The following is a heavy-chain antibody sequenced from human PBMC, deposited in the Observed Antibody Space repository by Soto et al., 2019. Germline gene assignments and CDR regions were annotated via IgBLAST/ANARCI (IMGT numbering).Heavy chain of an antibody. Sequence: EVQLVESGGGLVQPGGSLKLSCAASGFTFSGSAMHWVRQASGKGLEWVGRIRSKANSYATAYAASVKGRFTISRDDSKNTAYLQMNSLKTEDTAVYYCTSPLWDYYDSSGYYDYWGQGTLVTFSS. CDR2: IRSKANSYAT. D-gene: IGHD3-22*01. CDR3: TSPLWDYYDSSGYYDY. V-gene: IGHV3-73*01. J-gene: IGHJ4*02. CDR1: GFTFSGSA.